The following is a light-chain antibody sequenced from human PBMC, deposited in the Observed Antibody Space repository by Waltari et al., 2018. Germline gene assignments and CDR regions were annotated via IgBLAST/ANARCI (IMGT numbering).Light chain of an antibody. CDR1: RDSIDSNY. V-gene: IGLV6-57*01. Sequence: FMLTQPHSVSESPGKTVTISCTRTRDSIDSNYVQWYQQRPGRSPTTVIYDDYQRPSGVPTRFSDSIDRAANSAALTIAGLTTEDEADYYCLSFDNTLWVFGGGTKLPVL. CDR3: LSFDNTLWV. J-gene: IGLJ3*02. CDR2: DDY.